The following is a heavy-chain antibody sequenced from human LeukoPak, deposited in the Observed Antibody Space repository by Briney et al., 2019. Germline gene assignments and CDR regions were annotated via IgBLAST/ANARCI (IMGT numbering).Heavy chain of an antibody. V-gene: IGHV2-70*11. J-gene: IGHJ5*02. CDR2: IDWDDDK. D-gene: IGHD3-10*01. CDR3: ARYYGSGSYYNGDNWFDP. CDR1: GFSLSTSGMC. Sequence: SGPTLVNPTQTLTLTCTFSGFSLSTSGMCVSWIRQPPGKALEWLARIDWDDDKYYSTSLKTRLTISKDTSKNQVVLTMTNMDPVDTATYYCARYYGSGSYYNGDNWFDPWGQGTLVTVSS.